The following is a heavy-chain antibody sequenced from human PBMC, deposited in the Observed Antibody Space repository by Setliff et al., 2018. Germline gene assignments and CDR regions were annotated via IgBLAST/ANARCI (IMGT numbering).Heavy chain of an antibody. CDR3: ARVGQATVVTAIHGALDY. V-gene: IGHV3-30*03. CDR1: GFTFSDHH. J-gene: IGHJ4*02. CDR2: VSHDENTK. Sequence: GGSLRLSCAASGFTFSDHHIDWVRQAPGKGLEWVAVVSHDENTKYYADSVKDRFIISRDNSKNTVYLQMNSLRAADTAVYHCARVGQATVVTAIHGALDYWGQGTLVTVSS. D-gene: IGHD2-21*02.